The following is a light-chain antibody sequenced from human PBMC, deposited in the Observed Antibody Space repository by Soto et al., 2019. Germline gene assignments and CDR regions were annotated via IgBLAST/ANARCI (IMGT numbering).Light chain of an antibody. V-gene: IGKV1-12*01. CDR3: PQDNHFPRT. Sequence: DIQMTQSPSSVSASVGDRVTITCRASQGISTWVAWYQQKQGKAPKLLIYAASSLESGVPSRFSGSLSGTYFTLTLSRQQPENFATYYCPQDNHFPRTFGQGNKLEIK. CDR1: QGISTW. CDR2: AAS. J-gene: IGKJ2*01.